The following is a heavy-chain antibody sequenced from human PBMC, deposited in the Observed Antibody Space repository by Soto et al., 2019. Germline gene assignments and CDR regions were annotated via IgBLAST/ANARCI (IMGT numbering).Heavy chain of an antibody. CDR2: INHSGST. J-gene: IGHJ4*02. D-gene: IGHD1-7*01. CDR3: ARLPRSNCNYIYGPDY. Sequence: QVQLQQWGAGLLKPSETLSLTCAVYGGSFSGYYWSWIRQPPGKGLELIGEINHSGSTNYNTSLKSRITIAVETSKNTFSLKLSSVTAADTAVYYCARLPRSNCNYIYGPDYWGQGTLVTVSS. CDR1: GGSFSGYY. V-gene: IGHV4-34*01.